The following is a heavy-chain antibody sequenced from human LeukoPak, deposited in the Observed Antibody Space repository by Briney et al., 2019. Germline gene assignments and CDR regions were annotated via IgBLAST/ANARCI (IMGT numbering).Heavy chain of an antibody. CDR1: GYSFTTYW. CDR3: ARQQRASATINYFDP. Sequence: GESLRISCETSGYSFTTYWIGWVRQMPGTGLEWVGAVYPDDSDARYSPSFQGQVVISADKSIRTAYLQWSSLKASDTAMYYCARQQRASATINYFDPWGQGTLVTVSS. CDR2: VYPDDSDA. J-gene: IGHJ5*02. D-gene: IGHD4-17*01. V-gene: IGHV5-51*01.